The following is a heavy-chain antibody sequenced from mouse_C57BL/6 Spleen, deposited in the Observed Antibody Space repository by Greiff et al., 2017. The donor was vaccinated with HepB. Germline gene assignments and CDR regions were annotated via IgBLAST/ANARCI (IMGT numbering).Heavy chain of an antibody. D-gene: IGHD3-2*02. Sequence: QVQLQQSGAELARPGASVKLSCKASGYTFTSYGISWVKQRTGQGLEWIGEIYPRSGNTYYNEKFKGKATLTADKSSSTAYMELRSLTSEDSAVYFWARGGSSGYGGAWFAYWGQGTLVTVSA. CDR3: ARGGSSGYGGAWFAY. CDR2: IYPRSGNT. CDR1: GYTFTSYG. V-gene: IGHV1-81*01. J-gene: IGHJ3*01.